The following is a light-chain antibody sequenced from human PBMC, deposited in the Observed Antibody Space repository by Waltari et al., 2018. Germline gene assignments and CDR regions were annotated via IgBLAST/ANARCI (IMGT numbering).Light chain of an antibody. CDR3: ASYTNTNTII. V-gene: IGLV2-14*03. CDR2: DFT. J-gene: IGLJ2*01. Sequence: QSALTQPASVSGSPGQSITISCTGTINDMGYYNFLSWYQQHPGKAPRLIIFDFTRWPSGVSHRFSGSKSGSAASLTISGLQAEDEADYYCASYTNTNTIIFGEGTKVAVL. CDR1: INDMGYYNF.